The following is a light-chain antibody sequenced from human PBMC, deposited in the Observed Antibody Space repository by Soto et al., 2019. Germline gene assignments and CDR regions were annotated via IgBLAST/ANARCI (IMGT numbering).Light chain of an antibody. Sequence: DIQMTQSPSSLSPSVGDRVTITCRASQSISNYLNWYQQKPGKAPTLLIFSAASLQSGVPSRFSGSGSGTDFTLTIRSLHPEDFATYYCQQSHSTPYTFGQGPGWRSN. J-gene: IGKJ2*01. CDR2: SAA. CDR1: QSISNY. CDR3: QQSHSTPYT. V-gene: IGKV1-39*01.